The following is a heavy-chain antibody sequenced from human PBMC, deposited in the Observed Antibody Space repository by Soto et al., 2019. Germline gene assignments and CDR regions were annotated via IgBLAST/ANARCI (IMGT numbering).Heavy chain of an antibody. CDR1: GGSISSYY. CDR3: ARDGSGWLQAPGDAFDI. J-gene: IGHJ3*02. D-gene: IGHD5-12*01. V-gene: IGHV4-59*01. Sequence: ETLSLTCTVSGGSISSYYWSWIRQPPGKGLEWIGYIYYSGSTNYNPSLKSRVTISVDTSKNQFSLKLSSVTAADTAVYYCARDGSGWLQAPGDAFDIWGQGTMVTVSS. CDR2: IYYSGST.